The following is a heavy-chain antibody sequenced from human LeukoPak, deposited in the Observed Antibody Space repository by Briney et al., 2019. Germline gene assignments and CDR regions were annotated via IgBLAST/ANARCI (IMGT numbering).Heavy chain of an antibody. J-gene: IGHJ6*03. CDR1: GGSFSDFY. D-gene: IGHD2-21*02. V-gene: IGHV4-34*01. CDR3: ARAVTALTTTYFYYYHMDV. CDR2: INRGGSI. Sequence: SETLSLTCAVYGGSFSDFYWTWIRQPPGKGLEWIGEINRGGSINSNPSLKSRVTMSVDTSKNQFSLHLSSVTAADTAVYYCARAVTALTTTYFYYYHMDVWGKGATVTVSS.